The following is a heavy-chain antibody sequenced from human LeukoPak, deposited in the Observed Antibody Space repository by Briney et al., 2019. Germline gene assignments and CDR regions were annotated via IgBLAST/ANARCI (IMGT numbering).Heavy chain of an antibody. Sequence: GGSLRLSCAASGFTFSSYGMHWVRQAPGKGLEWVAVIWYDGSNKYYADSVKGRFTISRDNSKNTPYLQMNSLRAEDTAVYYCARDLCSSASCTLIDYWGQGTLVTVSS. CDR2: IWYDGSNK. D-gene: IGHD2-2*01. V-gene: IGHV3-33*01. J-gene: IGHJ4*02. CDR1: GFTFSSYG. CDR3: ARDLCSSASCTLIDY.